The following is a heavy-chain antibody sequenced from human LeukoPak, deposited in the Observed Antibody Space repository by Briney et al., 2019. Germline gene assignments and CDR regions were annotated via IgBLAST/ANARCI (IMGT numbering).Heavy chain of an antibody. J-gene: IGHJ4*02. CDR3: AREGGPYRPLDY. CDR2: VNLQGST. V-gene: IGHV4-4*02. CDR1: GGSITNTNY. Sequence: SGTLSLTCGVSGGSITNTNYWTWVRQPPGKGLEWIGEVNLQGSTNYNPSLMGRVAISVDKSENHISLQLTSVTAADTAVYYCAREGGPYRPLDYSGQGTLVTDSS.